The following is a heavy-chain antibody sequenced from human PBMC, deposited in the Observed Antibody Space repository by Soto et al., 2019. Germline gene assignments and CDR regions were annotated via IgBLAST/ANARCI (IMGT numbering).Heavy chain of an antibody. D-gene: IGHD2-15*01. V-gene: IGHV3-30*18. CDR1: GFTFSSYG. J-gene: IGHJ4*02. CDR3: AKSCGGSCYSLLY. CDR2: ISYDGSNK. Sequence: GGSLRLSCAASGFTFSSYGMHWVRQAPGKGLEWVAVISYDGSNKYYADSVKGRFTISRDNSRNTLYLQMNSLRAEDTAVYYCAKSCGGSCYSLLYWGQGTLVTVSS.